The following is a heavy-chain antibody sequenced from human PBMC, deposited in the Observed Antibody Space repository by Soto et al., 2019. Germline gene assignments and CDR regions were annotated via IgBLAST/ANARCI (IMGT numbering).Heavy chain of an antibody. Sequence: ASVKVSCKASGLTFTSSAIQWVRQAPGQGLEWMGWISAYNGNTNYAQKLQGRVTMTTDTSTSTAYMELRSLRSDDTAVYYCARNGDSSGYYLAFDIWGQGTMVTVSS. CDR3: ARNGDSSGYYLAFDI. V-gene: IGHV1-18*01. D-gene: IGHD3-22*01. CDR2: ISAYNGNT. CDR1: GLTFTSSA. J-gene: IGHJ3*02.